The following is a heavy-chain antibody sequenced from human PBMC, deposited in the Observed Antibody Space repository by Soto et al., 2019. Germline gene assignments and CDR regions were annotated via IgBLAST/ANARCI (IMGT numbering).Heavy chain of an antibody. D-gene: IGHD3-10*01. CDR2: IYSGGST. V-gene: IGHV3-53*01. CDR3: ARGRFSMAADY. CDR1: GFTVSSNY. Sequence: PGGSLRLSCAASGFTVSSNYMSWVRQAPGKGLEWVSVIYSGGSTYYADSVKGRFTISRDNSKNTLYLQMNSLRADDTAVYYCARGRFSMAADYWGQGTLVTVSS. J-gene: IGHJ4*02.